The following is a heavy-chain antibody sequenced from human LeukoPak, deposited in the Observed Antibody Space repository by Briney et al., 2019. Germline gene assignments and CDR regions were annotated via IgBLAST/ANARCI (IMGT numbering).Heavy chain of an antibody. D-gene: IGHD7-27*01. J-gene: IGHJ5*02. CDR2: IYYRGSA. V-gene: IGHV4-59*01. CDR3: TRFRWGSNWFDP. Sequence: SETLSLTCTVSGDSISSSYWSWIRQPPGHGLEWIAYIYYRGSANYNPSLKTRVTISVDTSKNQFSLKLNSVTAADTAVYYCTRFRWGSNWFDPWGQGTLVTVSS. CDR1: GDSISSSY.